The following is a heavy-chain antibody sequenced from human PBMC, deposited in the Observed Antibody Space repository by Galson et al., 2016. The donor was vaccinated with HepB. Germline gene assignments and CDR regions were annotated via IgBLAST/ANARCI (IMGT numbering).Heavy chain of an antibody. D-gene: IGHD5-12*01. Sequence: QSGAEVKKPGESLRISCKGSGYNFNDYWITWVRQTPGKGLEWMGRIDPSDSYINYSPSFRGLITISIDKSINTAYLQWVSLKASDTAIYYCARRGEFSGYDSGAGSWGQGTLVTGSS. J-gene: IGHJ5*02. V-gene: IGHV5-10-1*01. CDR2: IDPSDSYI. CDR1: GYNFNDYW. CDR3: ARRGEFSGYDSGAGS.